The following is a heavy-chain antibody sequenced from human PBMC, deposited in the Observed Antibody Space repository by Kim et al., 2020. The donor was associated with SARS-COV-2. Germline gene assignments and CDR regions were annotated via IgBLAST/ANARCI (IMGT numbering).Heavy chain of an antibody. CDR3: AAERPSVRHGFHV. V-gene: IGHV3-30*04. CDR1: GITLSTHA. Sequence: GGSLRLSCAGSGITLSTHAMHWVRQAPNKGLEWVAAFRFDGISTHYSESTRGRFTVSGDNSNNTVYLQMSSLRPEDTAIYYCAAERPSVRHGFHVWGQGTMVAVS. CDR2: FRFDGIST. D-gene: IGHD6-6*01. J-gene: IGHJ3*01.